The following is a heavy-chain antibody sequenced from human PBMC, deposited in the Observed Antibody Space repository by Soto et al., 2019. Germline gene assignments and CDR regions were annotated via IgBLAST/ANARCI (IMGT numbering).Heavy chain of an antibody. V-gene: IGHV1-46*01. D-gene: IGHD4-17*01. J-gene: IGHJ5*02. Sequence: ASVKVSCKASGYTFTSYYLHWVRQTPGQGLEWMGIINPSGGSTSYAQKFQGRVTMTRDTSTSTVYMQLSSLRSEDTAVYYCARAALGDYELSRDPRGQGTLVTVSS. CDR1: GYTFTSYY. CDR3: ARAALGDYELSRDP. CDR2: INPSGGST.